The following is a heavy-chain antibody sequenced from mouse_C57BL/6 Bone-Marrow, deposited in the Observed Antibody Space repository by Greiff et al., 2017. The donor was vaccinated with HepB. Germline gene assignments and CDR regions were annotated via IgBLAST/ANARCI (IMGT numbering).Heavy chain of an antibody. V-gene: IGHV1-82*01. D-gene: IGHD2-5*01. Sequence: VKLMESGPELVKPGASVKISCKASGYAFSSSWMNWVKQRPGKGLEWIGRIYPGDGDTNYNGKFKGKATLTADKSSSTAYMQLSSLTSEDSAVYFCAREGSTIVTLNFDYWGQGTTLTVSS. CDR1: GYAFSSSW. CDR3: AREGSTIVTLNFDY. J-gene: IGHJ2*01. CDR2: IYPGDGDT.